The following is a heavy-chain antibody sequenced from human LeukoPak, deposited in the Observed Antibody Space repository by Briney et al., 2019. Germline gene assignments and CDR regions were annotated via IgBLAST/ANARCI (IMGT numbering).Heavy chain of an antibody. CDR3: ARHTTGYNSPRDSFNI. V-gene: IGHV1-46*01. D-gene: IGHD1-1*01. CDR1: GYTFTNYY. CDR2: ISPSGAST. Sequence: GASVKVSCKASGYTFTNYYMHWVRQAPGQGLEWMGMISPSGASTSYAQKFRGRVTMTRDVSTSTVYMELSSLRSEDTAVYYCARHTTGYNSPRDSFNIWGQGTTVTVSS. J-gene: IGHJ3*02.